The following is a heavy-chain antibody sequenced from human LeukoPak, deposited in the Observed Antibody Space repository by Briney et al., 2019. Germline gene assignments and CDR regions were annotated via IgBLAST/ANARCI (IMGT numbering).Heavy chain of an antibody. V-gene: IGHV4-31*03. D-gene: IGHD5-12*01. CDR3: ARDKSEYSGYDYDDAFDI. CDR1: GGSISSGGYY. Sequence: PSETLSLTCTVSGGSISSGGYYWSWIRPHPGKGLEWIGYIYYSGSTYYNPSLKSRVTISVDTSKNQFSLKLSSVTAADTAVYYCARDKSEYSGYDYDDAFDIWGQGTMVTVSS. CDR2: IYYSGST. J-gene: IGHJ3*02.